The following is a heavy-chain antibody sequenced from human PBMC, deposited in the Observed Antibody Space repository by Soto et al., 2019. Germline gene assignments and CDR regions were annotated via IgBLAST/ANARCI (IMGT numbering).Heavy chain of an antibody. CDR3: AKADGQQWLLPHLEN. Sequence: EVQFLESGVGLVRPGESLRLSCAASGFNFNKYAMSWVRQAPGEGLEWVSGISCCGGTAAYADSVKGRFTIARDDAKNTLYLDMNSLRVEDTAEYYCAKADGQQWLLPHLENWGRGTLVTVSS. CDR1: GFNFNKYA. J-gene: IGHJ4*02. D-gene: IGHD6-19*01. V-gene: IGHV3-23*01. CDR2: ISCCGGTA.